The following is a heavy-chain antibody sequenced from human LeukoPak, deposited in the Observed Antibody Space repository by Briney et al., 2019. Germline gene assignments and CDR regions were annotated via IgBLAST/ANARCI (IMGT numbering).Heavy chain of an antibody. V-gene: IGHV3-48*02. J-gene: IGHJ4*02. D-gene: IGHD3-10*01. Sequence: GGSLRLSCAASGFTFSSYSMTWVRQAPGKGLEWVSYINSGGGTIYYADSVKGRFTISRDNARNSLSLQMNSLRDEDTAVYYCARATNSGSGLTRNFDHWGQGTLVTVSS. CDR3: ARATNSGSGLTRNFDH. CDR1: GFTFSSYS. CDR2: INSGGGTI.